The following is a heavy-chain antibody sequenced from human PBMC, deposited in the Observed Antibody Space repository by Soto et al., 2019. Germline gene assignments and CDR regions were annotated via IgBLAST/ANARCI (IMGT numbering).Heavy chain of an antibody. V-gene: IGHV1-3*01. Sequence: QFQLVQSGAEVKKPGASVKVSCKAYGYTFTSYAMHWVRQAPGQRLEWMGWINAGNGNTKYSQKFQGRVTITRDTSASIAYMELSSLRSEDTAVYYCARDRGYNWNYVNWYFDLWGRGTLVPVSS. CDR1: GYTFTSYA. J-gene: IGHJ2*01. D-gene: IGHD1-7*01. CDR2: INAGNGNT. CDR3: ARDRGYNWNYVNWYFDL.